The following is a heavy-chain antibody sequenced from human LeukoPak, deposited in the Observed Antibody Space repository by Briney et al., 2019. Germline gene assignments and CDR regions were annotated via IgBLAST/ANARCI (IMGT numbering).Heavy chain of an antibody. V-gene: IGHV3-48*01. CDR1: GFTFSSYS. CDR2: ISSSSSTI. Sequence: PGGSLRLSCAASGFTFSSYSMNWVRQAPGKGLEWVSYISSSSSTIYYADSVKGRFTISGDNAKNTLYLQMNSLRAEDTAVYYCAKDQWWFGESDAFDIWGQGAMVTVSS. J-gene: IGHJ3*02. D-gene: IGHD3-10*01. CDR3: AKDQWWFGESDAFDI.